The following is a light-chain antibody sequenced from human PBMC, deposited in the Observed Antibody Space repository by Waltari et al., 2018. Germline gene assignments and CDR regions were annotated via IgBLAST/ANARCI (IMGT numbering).Light chain of an antibody. CDR3: CSYAGSYTWV. V-gene: IGLV2-11*01. CDR1: SSDVGCYNY. J-gene: IGLJ2*01. Sequence: QSALTQPRSVSGSPGQSVTISCTGTSSDVGCYNYVSWYQQHPRKAPKLMIYDVTKRPSGVPDRFSGSKSGNTASLTIAGLQAEDEADYYCCSYAGSYTWVFGGGTKLTVL. CDR2: DVT.